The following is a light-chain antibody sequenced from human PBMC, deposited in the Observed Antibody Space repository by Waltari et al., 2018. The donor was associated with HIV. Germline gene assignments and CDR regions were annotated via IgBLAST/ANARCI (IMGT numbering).Light chain of an antibody. J-gene: IGLJ2*01. Sequence: SYELTQPPSVPVSPGQTARLTCSGDALPKKYASLYQQKSGQAPVLVIYEDNKRPSGIPERFSGSSSGTMATLTISGAQVEDEADYYCYSTDSSGNHRVFGGGTELIVL. CDR2: EDN. V-gene: IGLV3-10*01. CDR1: ALPKKY. CDR3: YSTDSSGNHRV.